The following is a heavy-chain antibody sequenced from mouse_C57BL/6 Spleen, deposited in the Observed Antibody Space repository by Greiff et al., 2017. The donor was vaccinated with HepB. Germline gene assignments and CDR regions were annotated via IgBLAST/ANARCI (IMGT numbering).Heavy chain of an antibody. V-gene: IGHV1-50*01. CDR3: AGEPYGSSRWFAY. D-gene: IGHD1-1*01. CDR2: IDPSDSYT. Sequence: QVQLQQPGAELVKPGASVKLSCKASGYTFTSYWMQWVKQRPGQGLEWIGEIDPSDSYTNYNQKFKGKATLTVDTSSSTAYMQLSSLTSEDSAVYYCAGEPYGSSRWFAYWGQGTLVTVSA. CDR1: GYTFTSYW. J-gene: IGHJ3*01.